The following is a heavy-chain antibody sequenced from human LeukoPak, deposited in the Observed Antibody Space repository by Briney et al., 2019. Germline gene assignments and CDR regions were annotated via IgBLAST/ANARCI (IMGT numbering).Heavy chain of an antibody. Sequence: GASVKVSCKASGYTFTSYAMNWVRQAPGQGLEWMGWINTNTGNPTYAQGFTGRFVFSLDTSVSTAYLQISSLKAEDTAVYYCARDYHDYGDYGNPTGYWSQGTLVTVSS. J-gene: IGHJ4*02. V-gene: IGHV7-4-1*02. CDR2: INTNTGNP. CDR3: ARDYHDYGDYGNPTGY. CDR1: GYTFTSYA. D-gene: IGHD4-17*01.